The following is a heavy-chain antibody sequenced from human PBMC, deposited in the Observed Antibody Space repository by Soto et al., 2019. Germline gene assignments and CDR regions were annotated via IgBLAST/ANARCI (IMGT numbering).Heavy chain of an antibody. Sequence: SETLSLTCTVSGGSFSSYYWNWIRLPPGKGLEWIAYIYYSGSTNYNPSLKSRVTTSVDTSKNQFSLNLTSVTAADTAMYYCARGRTASGKLFFDYWGQGSLVNVSS. CDR3: ARGRTASGKLFFDY. CDR1: GGSFSSYY. V-gene: IGHV4-59*01. J-gene: IGHJ4*02. D-gene: IGHD6-13*01. CDR2: IYYSGST.